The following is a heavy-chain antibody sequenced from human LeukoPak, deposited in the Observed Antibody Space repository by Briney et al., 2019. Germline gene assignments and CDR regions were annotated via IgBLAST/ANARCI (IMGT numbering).Heavy chain of an antibody. J-gene: IGHJ5*02. Sequence: SETLSLTCAVYGGSFSDDYWSWIRQPPGKGLEWIGEINHSGSTNYNPSLKSRVTISLDTSKNQFSLKLTSVTAADTAVYYCARARIDCNAGSCSQSWFDPWGLGNLVTVSS. V-gene: IGHV4-34*01. CDR1: GGSFSDDY. D-gene: IGHD2-15*01. CDR3: ARARIDCNAGSCSQSWFDP. CDR2: INHSGST.